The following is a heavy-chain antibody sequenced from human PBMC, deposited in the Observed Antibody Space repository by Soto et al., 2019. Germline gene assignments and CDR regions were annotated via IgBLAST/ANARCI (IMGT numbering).Heavy chain of an antibody. CDR1: GFTFSSYG. CDR2: ISYDGSNK. D-gene: IGHD6-13*01. CDR3: AKSGIEPGIAAAGTIPRYDYYYGMDV. V-gene: IGHV3-30*18. Sequence: GGSLRLSCAASGFTFSSYGMHWVRQAPGKGLEWLAVISYDGSNKYYADSVKGRFTISRDNSKNTLYLQMNSLRAEDTAVYYCAKSGIEPGIAAAGTIPRYDYYYGMDVWGQGTTVTVSS. J-gene: IGHJ6*02.